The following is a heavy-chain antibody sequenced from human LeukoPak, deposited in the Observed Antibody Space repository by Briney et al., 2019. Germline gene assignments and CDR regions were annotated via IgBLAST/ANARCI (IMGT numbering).Heavy chain of an antibody. CDR3: ARKASYSSSWYDPIASYFDY. J-gene: IGHJ4*02. CDR2: ISWNSGSI. Sequence: QAGGSLRLSCAASGFTFDDYAMHWVRQAPGKGLEWVSGISWNSGSIGYADSVKGRFTISRDNAKNSLYLQMNGLRAEDMALYYCARKASYSSSWYDPIASYFDYWGQGTLVTVSS. V-gene: IGHV3-9*03. CDR1: GFTFDDYA. D-gene: IGHD6-13*01.